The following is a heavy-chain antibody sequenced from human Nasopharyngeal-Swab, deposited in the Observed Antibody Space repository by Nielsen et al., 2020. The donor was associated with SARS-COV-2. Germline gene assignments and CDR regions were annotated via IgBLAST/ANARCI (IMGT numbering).Heavy chain of an antibody. CDR2: IGDKDHNYAT. V-gene: IGHV3-73*01. CDR1: GFIFSASA. Sequence: GESLKISCAASGFIFSASAIHWARQASGKGLEWVGRIGDKDHNYATTYGASVQGRFTISRDDSKNTAFLQMDSLKTEDTALYYCTTDFYFDYWDQGTLVTVSS. CDR3: TTDFYFDY. J-gene: IGHJ4*02.